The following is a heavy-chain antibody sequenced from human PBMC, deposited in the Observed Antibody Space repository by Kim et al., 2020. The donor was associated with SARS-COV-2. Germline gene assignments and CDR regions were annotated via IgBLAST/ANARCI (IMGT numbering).Heavy chain of an antibody. J-gene: IGHJ4*02. Sequence: GGSLRLSCAASGFTFSSYAMHWVRQAPGKGLEWVAVISYDGSNKYYVDSVKGRFTISRDNSKNTLYLQMNSLRAEDTAVYYCARDKNEYYDILTGLRFRNQFQRIDYWGQGTLVTVSS. CDR2: ISYDGSNK. CDR3: ARDKNEYYDILTGLRFRNQFQRIDY. D-gene: IGHD3-9*01. CDR1: GFTFSSYA. V-gene: IGHV3-30*04.